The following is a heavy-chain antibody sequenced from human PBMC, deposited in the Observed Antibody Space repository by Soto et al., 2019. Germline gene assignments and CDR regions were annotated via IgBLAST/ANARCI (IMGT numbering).Heavy chain of an antibody. D-gene: IGHD3-9*01. J-gene: IGHJ4*02. CDR3: ARDPGFRSHY. CDR2: ISAYNGNT. Sequence: QVQLVQSGAEVKKPGASVKVSCKASGYTFTSYGISWVRQAPGQGLEWMGWISAYNGNTNYAQKLQASVTRTTDISASPAYMSLTSLRSDDTAVYYCARDPGFRSHYWRQGTPVTVSS. CDR1: GYTFTSYG. V-gene: IGHV1-18*01.